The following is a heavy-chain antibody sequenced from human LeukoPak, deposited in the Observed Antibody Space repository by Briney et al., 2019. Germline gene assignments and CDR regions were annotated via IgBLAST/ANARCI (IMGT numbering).Heavy chain of an antibody. Sequence: GASVKVSCKTSGYSFTAFYIHWVRQAPGQGLEWMGWIHPRRGDTNYAQKFQGRVTMTRDTSISTAYMELSSLRSDDTAVYYCARGRALSGQDLILFDYWGQGTLVTVSS. J-gene: IGHJ4*02. D-gene: IGHD3-3*01. V-gene: IGHV1-2*02. CDR2: IHPRRGDT. CDR1: GYSFTAFY. CDR3: ARGRALSGQDLILFDY.